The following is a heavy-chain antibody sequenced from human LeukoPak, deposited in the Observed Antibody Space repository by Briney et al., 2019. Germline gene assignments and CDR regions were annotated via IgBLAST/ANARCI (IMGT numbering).Heavy chain of an antibody. J-gene: IGHJ4*02. D-gene: IGHD2/OR15-2a*01. Sequence: GGSLRLSCAASGNYWMHWVRQVPGKVLVWVSHINSDGSWTSYADSVKGRFTISKDNAKNTVYLQMNSLRAEDTAVYYCISFYETYWGRGTLVTVSS. CDR1: GNYW. CDR2: INSDGSWT. CDR3: ISFYETY. V-gene: IGHV3-74*01.